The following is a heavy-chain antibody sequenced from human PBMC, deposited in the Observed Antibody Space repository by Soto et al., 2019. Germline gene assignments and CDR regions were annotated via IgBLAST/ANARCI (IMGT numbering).Heavy chain of an antibody. J-gene: IGHJ4*02. CDR2: IYHSGST. V-gene: IGHV4-30-2*01. Sequence: PSETLSLTCAVSGGSISSGGYSWSWIRQPPGKGLEWIGYIYHSGSTYYNPSLKSRVTISVDRSKNQFSLKLSSVTAADTAVYYCAIAAEGYCSSTSRPYYFDYWGQGTLVTVSS. D-gene: IGHD2-2*01. CDR1: GGSISSGGYS. CDR3: AIAAEGYCSSTSRPYYFDY.